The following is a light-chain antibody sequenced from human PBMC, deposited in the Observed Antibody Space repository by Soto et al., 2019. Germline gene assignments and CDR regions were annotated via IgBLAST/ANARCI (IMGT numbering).Light chain of an antibody. J-gene: IGLJ1*01. CDR2: SND. CDR1: SSKIGSNT. V-gene: IGLV1-44*01. Sequence: QSVLTQPPSAAGTPGQRVTMSCSGSSSKIGSNTVNWYQQLPGTAPKLLIYSNDERPSGVPDRFSGSKSGTSASLALSGLQSEDEADYYCAAWDDSLSAYVFGTGTKLTVL. CDR3: AAWDDSLSAYV.